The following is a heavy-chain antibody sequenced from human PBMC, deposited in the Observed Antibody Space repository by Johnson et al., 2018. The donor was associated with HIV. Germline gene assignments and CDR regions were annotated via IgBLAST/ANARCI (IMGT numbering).Heavy chain of an antibody. D-gene: IGHD2-2*01. J-gene: IGHJ3*02. Sequence: VQLVESGGGLIQPGGSLRLSCAASGFTVRSTYMNWVRQAPGKGLEWVSVIYSGGNTYYTDSVRGRFTISRDNSRNTLYLQMNSLIAEDTAVYYCATSRVLLYQPLRPHAFDIWGQGTMVTVSS. V-gene: IGHV3-53*01. CDR1: GFTVRSTY. CDR3: ATSRVLLYQPLRPHAFDI. CDR2: IYSGGNT.